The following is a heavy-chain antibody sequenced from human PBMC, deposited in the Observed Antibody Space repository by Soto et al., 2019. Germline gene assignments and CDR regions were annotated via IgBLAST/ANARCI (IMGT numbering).Heavy chain of an antibody. CDR1: GYTFTSYD. Sequence: GASVKVSCKASGYTFTSYDINWVRQATGQGLEWMGWMNPNSGNTGYAQKFQGRVTMTRDTSISTAYMELRSLRSEDTAVYYCARDASSYYYDSSGYRNWFDPWGQGTLVTVSS. D-gene: IGHD3-22*01. J-gene: IGHJ5*02. CDR2: MNPNSGNT. V-gene: IGHV1-8*01. CDR3: ARDASSYYYDSSGYRNWFDP.